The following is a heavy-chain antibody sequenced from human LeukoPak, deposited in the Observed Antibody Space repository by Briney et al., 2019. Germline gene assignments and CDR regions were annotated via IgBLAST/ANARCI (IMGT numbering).Heavy chain of an antibody. D-gene: IGHD3-10*02. CDR1: GFTFSIYA. J-gene: IGHJ6*04. CDR3: AELGITMIGGV. Sequence: GGSLRLSCATSGFTFSIYAMTWVRQAPGKGLEWVSTLTGSGGSTYYADSVKGRFTISRDNAKNSLYLQMNSLRAEDTAVYYCAELGITMIGGVWGKGTTVTISS. CDR2: LTGSGGST. V-gene: IGHV3-23*01.